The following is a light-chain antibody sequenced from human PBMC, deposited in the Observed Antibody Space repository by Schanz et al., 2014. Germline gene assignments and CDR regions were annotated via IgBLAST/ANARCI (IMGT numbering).Light chain of an antibody. CDR2: AAA. V-gene: IGKV1D-16*01. CDR3: QQYDSHPVT. J-gene: IGKJ5*01. CDR1: QGVSRW. Sequence: DIQMTQSPSSLSASVGDRVTITCRASQGVSRWLAWYQQKPGKAPKSLIIAAAALQSGVPARFSGSGSGTEFTLTISGLQPDDSATYYCQQYDSHPVTFGRGTRLEIQ.